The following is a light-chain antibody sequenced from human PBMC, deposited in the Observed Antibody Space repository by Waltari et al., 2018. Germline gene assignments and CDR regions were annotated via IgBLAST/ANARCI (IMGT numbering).Light chain of an antibody. Sequence: EIVMTQSPLSLPVTPGESASISCRSSQCLLNSNGYNYLDWFLQKPGQSPQLLIYLGSNRASGVPDRFSGSGSGTEFTLKISRVEAEDVGVYYCMQALQTPRYTFGQGTKLEIK. CDR1: QCLLNSNGYNY. V-gene: IGKV2-28*01. CDR3: MQALQTPRYT. CDR2: LGS. J-gene: IGKJ2*01.